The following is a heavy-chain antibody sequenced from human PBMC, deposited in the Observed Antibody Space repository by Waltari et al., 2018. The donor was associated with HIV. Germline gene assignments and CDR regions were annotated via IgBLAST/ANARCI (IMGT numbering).Heavy chain of an antibody. CDR1: GYSFTSYW. Sequence: EVQLVQSGAEVKKPGESLRISCKGSGYSFTSYWISWVRQMPGKGLEWMGRIDPRDSYTNYSPSFQGHVTISADKSISTVYLQWSSLKASDTAMYYCAKLRSGSYDWFDPWGQGTLVTVSS. D-gene: IGHD3-10*01. CDR2: IDPRDSYT. J-gene: IGHJ5*02. CDR3: AKLRSGSYDWFDP. V-gene: IGHV5-10-1*01.